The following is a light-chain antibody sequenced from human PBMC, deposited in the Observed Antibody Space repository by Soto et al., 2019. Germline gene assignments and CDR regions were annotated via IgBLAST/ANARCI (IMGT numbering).Light chain of an antibody. CDR2: WSS. V-gene: IGKV4-1*01. Sequence: DIVMTQSPEYLAVSLGERATINCKSSQNVLYSSNNKNLIAWYQQKPGQPPKLLIYWSSTRESGVPDRFSGSGSVRDFTLTISSLQAEDVDVYYCQQYYSPPRYTFGQGTRLEIK. CDR3: QQYYSPPRYT. J-gene: IGKJ2*01. CDR1: QNVLYSSNNKNL.